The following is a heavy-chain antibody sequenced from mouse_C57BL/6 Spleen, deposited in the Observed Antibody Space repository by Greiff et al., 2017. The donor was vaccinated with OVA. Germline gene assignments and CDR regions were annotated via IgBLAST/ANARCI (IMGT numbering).Heavy chain of an antibody. J-gene: IGHJ3*01. CDR2: INPNNGGT. CDR1: GYTFTDYN. V-gene: IGHV1-18*01. CDR3: AREEIGWFAY. Sequence: EVKLMESGPELVKPGASVKIPCKASGYTFTDYNMDWVKQSHGKSLEWIGDINPNNGGTIYNQKFKGKATLTVDKSSSTAYMELRSLTSEDTAVYYCAREEIGWFAYWGQGTLVTVSA.